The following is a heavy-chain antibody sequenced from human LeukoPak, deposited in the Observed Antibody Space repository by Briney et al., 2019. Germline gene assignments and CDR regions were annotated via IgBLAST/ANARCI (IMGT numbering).Heavy chain of an antibody. D-gene: IGHD1-26*01. CDR1: GYTFTSYA. CDR3: ARVGASGSFRHFDY. Sequence: ASVKVSCKASGYTFTSYAMHWVRQAPGQRLEWTGWINAGNGNTKYSQKFQGRVTIARDTSASTAYMELSSLRSEDTAVYYCARVGASGSFRHFDYWGQGTLVTVSS. J-gene: IGHJ4*02. CDR2: INAGNGNT. V-gene: IGHV1-3*01.